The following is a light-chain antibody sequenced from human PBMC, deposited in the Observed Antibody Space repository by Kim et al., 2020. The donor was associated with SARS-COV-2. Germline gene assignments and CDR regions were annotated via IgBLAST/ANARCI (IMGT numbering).Light chain of an antibody. CDR2: TNN. CDR1: TSNVGTHS. J-gene: IGLJ2*01. Sequence: QPVLTQPPSASGTPGQRVTISCSGGTSNVGTHSVNWYRHLPGSAPRLVIYTNNLRPSWVPGRFSGSKSGTSASLAISGLQSEDEADYYCAVWDGSLNVVIFGGGTKVTVL. CDR3: AVWDGSLNVVI. V-gene: IGLV1-44*01.